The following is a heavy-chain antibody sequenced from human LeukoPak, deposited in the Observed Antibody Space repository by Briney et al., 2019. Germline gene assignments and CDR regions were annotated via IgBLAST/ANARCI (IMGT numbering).Heavy chain of an antibody. J-gene: IGHJ5*02. CDR2: IYPGDSDT. D-gene: IGHD3-3*01. CDR1: GYSFTSYW. V-gene: IGHV5-51*01. Sequence: GESLKISCKGSGYSFTSYWIGWVRQMPGKGLEWMGIIYPGDSDTRYSPSFQGQVTISADKSISTACLQWSSLKASDTAMYYCARHDSYDFWSGSTGRFDPWGQGTLVTVSS. CDR3: ARHDSYDFWSGSTGRFDP.